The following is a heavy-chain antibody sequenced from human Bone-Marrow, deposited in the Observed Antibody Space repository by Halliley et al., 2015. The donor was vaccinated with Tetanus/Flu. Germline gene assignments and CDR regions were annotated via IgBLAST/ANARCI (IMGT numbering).Heavy chain of an antibody. V-gene: IGHV4-61*01. CDR3: ARGADGRSSLPLGD. J-gene: IGHJ4*02. Sequence: TLSLTCTVSGGSVSSGSYYWSWIRQPPGKGLEWIGYIYYSGYTNYNPSLKSRVTISVDTSKNQFSLKLTSVTAADTAVYYCARGADGRSSLPLGDWGQGTLVTVSS. CDR1: GGSVSSGSYY. CDR2: IYYSGYT. D-gene: IGHD6-6*01.